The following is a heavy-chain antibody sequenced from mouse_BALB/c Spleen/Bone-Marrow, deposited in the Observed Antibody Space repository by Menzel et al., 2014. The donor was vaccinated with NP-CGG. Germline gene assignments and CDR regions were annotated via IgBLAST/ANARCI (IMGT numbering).Heavy chain of an antibody. CDR2: ISSGSSTI. Sequence: EVMLVESGGGLVQPGGSRKVSCAASEFTFSSFGMHWVRQAPEKGLEWVAYISSGSSTIYYADTVKGRFTISRDNPKNTLFLQMTSLRSEDTAMYYCARSTMITTGYYYAMDYWGQGTSVTVSS. J-gene: IGHJ4*01. D-gene: IGHD2-4*01. CDR3: ARSTMITTGYYYAMDY. V-gene: IGHV5-17*02. CDR1: EFTFSSFG.